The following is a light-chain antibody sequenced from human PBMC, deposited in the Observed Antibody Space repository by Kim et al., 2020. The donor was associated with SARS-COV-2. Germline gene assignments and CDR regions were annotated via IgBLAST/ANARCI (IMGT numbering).Light chain of an antibody. Sequence: ASVGDRVTITCRASQGISEHLAWFQQKPGRAPKSLINAASRLQSGVPSRFSGSGSGTEFTLTISSLQPDDFGTYYCQQYSSYLWTFGQGTKVDIK. CDR2: AAS. CDR1: QGISEH. CDR3: QQYSSYLWT. V-gene: IGKV1-16*01. J-gene: IGKJ1*01.